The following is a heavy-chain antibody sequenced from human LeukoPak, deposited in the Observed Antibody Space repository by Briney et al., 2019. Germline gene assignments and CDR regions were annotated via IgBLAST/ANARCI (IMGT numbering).Heavy chain of an antibody. CDR1: GGSISSYY. D-gene: IGHD3/OR15-3a*01. Sequence: SETLSLTCTVSGGSISSYYWSRIRQPAGKGLEGIGRIYISGSTNYNPSLKSRVTMSVDTSKNQFSLKLSSVTAADTAVYFCVRVRDWNYFDYWGQGALVTVSS. CDR2: IYISGST. CDR3: VRVRDWNYFDY. V-gene: IGHV4-4*07. J-gene: IGHJ4*02.